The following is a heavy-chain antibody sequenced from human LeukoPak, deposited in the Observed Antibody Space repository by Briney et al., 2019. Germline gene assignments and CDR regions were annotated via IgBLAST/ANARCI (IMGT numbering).Heavy chain of an antibody. J-gene: IGHJ5*02. CDR3: ARGTLSRGFDP. Sequence: GASVKVSCKASGGTFSSYAISWVRQAPGQGLEWMGGIIPIFGTANYAQKFQGRVTITADESTSTAYMELSSLRSEDTAMYYCARGTLSRGFDPWGQGTLVTVSS. V-gene: IGHV1-69*13. CDR1: GGTFSSYA. CDR2: IIPIFGTA.